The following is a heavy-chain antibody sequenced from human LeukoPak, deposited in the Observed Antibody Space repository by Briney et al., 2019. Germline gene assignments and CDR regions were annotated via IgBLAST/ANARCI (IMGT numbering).Heavy chain of an antibody. V-gene: IGHV4-31*03. CDR2: IYYSGST. Sequence: SQTLSLTCTVSGGSISSGGYYWSWIRQHPGKGLEWIGYIYYSGSTYYNPSLKSRVTISVDTSKNQFSLKLSSVTAADTAVYYCARDSPQLTFPHPPFDYWGQGTLVTVSS. CDR1: GGSISSGGYY. D-gene: IGHD1-1*01. J-gene: IGHJ4*02. CDR3: ARDSPQLTFPHPPFDY.